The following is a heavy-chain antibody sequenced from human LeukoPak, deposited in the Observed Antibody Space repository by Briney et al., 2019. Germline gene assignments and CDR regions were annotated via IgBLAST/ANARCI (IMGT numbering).Heavy chain of an antibody. CDR3: ARPFGSGSYYYFDY. CDR2: IYTSGST. D-gene: IGHD3-10*01. V-gene: IGHV4-4*07. Sequence: PSQTLSLTCTVSGGSISSYYWSWIRQPAGKGLEWIGRIYTSGSTNYNPSLKSRVTMSVDTSNNQFSLKVSSVTAADTAVYYCARPFGSGSYYYFDYWGQGTLVTVSS. J-gene: IGHJ4*02. CDR1: GGSISSYY.